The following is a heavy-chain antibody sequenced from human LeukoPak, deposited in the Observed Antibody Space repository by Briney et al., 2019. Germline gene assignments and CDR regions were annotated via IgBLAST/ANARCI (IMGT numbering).Heavy chain of an antibody. V-gene: IGHV4-34*01. CDR1: GGSFSGDY. J-gene: IGHJ6*03. CDR2: INHSGST. Sequence: PSETLSLTCAVYGGSFSGDYWSWIRQPPGKGLEWVGEINHSGSTNYNPSLKSRVTISVDTSKNQFSLKLSSVTAADTAVYYCARHYYGSGSYSYYYYYYMDVWGKGTTVTISS. D-gene: IGHD3-10*01. CDR3: ARHYYGSGSYSYYYYYYMDV.